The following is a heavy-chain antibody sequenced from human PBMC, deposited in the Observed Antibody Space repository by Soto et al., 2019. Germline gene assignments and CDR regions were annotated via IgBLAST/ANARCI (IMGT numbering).Heavy chain of an antibody. D-gene: IGHD6-13*01. CDR2: IIPIFGTA. J-gene: IGHJ3*02. CDR3: ARPYSSSWSHDSSAGFDI. Sequence: SVKVSCKASGGTFSSYAISWVRQAPGQGLEWMGGIIPIFGTANYAQKFQGRVTMTTDTSTSTAYMELRSLRSDDTAVYYCARPYSSSWSHDSSAGFDIWGQGTMVTVSS. CDR1: GGTFSSYA. V-gene: IGHV1-69*05.